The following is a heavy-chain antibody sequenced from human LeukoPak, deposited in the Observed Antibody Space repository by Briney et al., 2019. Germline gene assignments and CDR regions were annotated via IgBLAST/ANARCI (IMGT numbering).Heavy chain of an antibody. CDR2: IHTSGSN. J-gene: IGHJ3*01. V-gene: IGHV4-4*09. Sequence: SETLSLTCAVPGVSISPYYWAWIRQPPGKGLEWIGYIHTSGSNNQYPSLKSRVTISVDKSKNHFSLRLTSVTAADTAVYYCARLSAAVHLGAFDLWGQGTMVTVSS. CDR1: GVSISPYY. D-gene: IGHD3-3*01. CDR3: ARLSAAVHLGAFDL.